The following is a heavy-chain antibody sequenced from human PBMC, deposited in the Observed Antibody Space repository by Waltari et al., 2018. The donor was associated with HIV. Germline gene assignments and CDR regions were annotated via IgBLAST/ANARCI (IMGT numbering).Heavy chain of an antibody. Sequence: EMQLVESGGGLVQPGGSLRLSCAASGFTFDDYVMHWVRQGPGKGLGWVAGIKWNTDNIAYADSVKGRFIISRDNGKNSLFLQMNSVGTEDTALYYCAKDLGRGRLQPNFHHWGQGTLVTVSS. CDR2: IKWNTDNI. J-gene: IGHJ4*02. CDR1: GFTFDDYV. D-gene: IGHD1-26*01. CDR3: AKDLGRGRLQPNFHH. V-gene: IGHV3-9*01.